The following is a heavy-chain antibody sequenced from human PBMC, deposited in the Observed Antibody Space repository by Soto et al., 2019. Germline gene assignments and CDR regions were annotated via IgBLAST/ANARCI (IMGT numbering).Heavy chain of an antibody. J-gene: IGHJ4*02. CDR2: IRVRGDRT. D-gene: IGHD2-2*01. CDR3: VKDGDTISSNKPLDY. CDR1: GFTFTTYA. V-gene: IGHV3-23*01. Sequence: GSLKLSLAASGFTFTTYAMCLVRQAPGKGLEWGSSIRVRGDRTFYAESVEGRFTISRDNRRNTLHLQMNSLRAEDTAVYYCVKDGDTISSNKPLDYWGQGTLVTVSS.